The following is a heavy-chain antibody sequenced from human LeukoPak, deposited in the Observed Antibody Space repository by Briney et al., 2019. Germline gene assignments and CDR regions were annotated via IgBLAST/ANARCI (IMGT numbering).Heavy chain of an antibody. CDR3: ARLGGSTFLEWFLLDNWFDP. D-gene: IGHD3-3*02. CDR1: GGSISSSSYY. Sequence: SETLSLTCTVSGGSISSSSYYWGWIRQPPGKGLKWIGSIYYSGSTYYNPSLKSRVTISVDTSKNQFSLKLSSVTAADTAVYYCARLGGSTFLEWFLLDNWFDPWGQGTLVTVSS. CDR2: IYYSGST. J-gene: IGHJ5*02. V-gene: IGHV4-39*01.